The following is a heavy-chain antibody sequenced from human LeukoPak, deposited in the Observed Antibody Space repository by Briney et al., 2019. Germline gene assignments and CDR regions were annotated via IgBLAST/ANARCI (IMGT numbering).Heavy chain of an antibody. CDR3: ASPLGVEMATSWGYYFDY. J-gene: IGHJ4*02. CDR2: ISYDGSNK. CDR1: GFTFSSYA. Sequence: GGSLRLSCAASGFTFSSYAMHWVRQAPGKGLEWVAVISYDGSNKYYTDSVKGRFTISRDNSKNTLYLQMNSLRAEDTAVYYCASPLGVEMATSWGYYFDYWGQGTLVTVSP. V-gene: IGHV3-30-3*01. D-gene: IGHD5-24*01.